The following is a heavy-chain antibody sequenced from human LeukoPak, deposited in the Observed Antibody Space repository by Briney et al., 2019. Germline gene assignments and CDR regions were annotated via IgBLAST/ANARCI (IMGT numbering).Heavy chain of an antibody. CDR3: ARGLLGVVTAIPYYYYYFYMDV. CDR2: MNPNSGNT. V-gene: IGHV1-8*01. D-gene: IGHD2-21*02. CDR1: GYTFTSYD. Sequence: GASVSLSCTASGYTFTSYDINWVRQAPGQGLEWMGWMNPNSGNTAYAQTFQGRVTITRNTSISTAYMELSSLRSEDTAVYYCARGLLGVVTAIPYYYYYFYMDVWGKGTTVTISS. J-gene: IGHJ6*03.